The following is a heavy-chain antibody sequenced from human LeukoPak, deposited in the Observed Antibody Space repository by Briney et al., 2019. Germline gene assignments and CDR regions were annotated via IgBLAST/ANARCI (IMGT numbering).Heavy chain of an antibody. J-gene: IGHJ5*02. CDR1: GGPISSSPYY. CDR2: IYYSGST. V-gene: IGHV4-39*07. Sequence: PSETLSLTCSVSGGPISSSPYYWGWIRQSPGKGLEWLGNIYYSGSTYYNPSLKSRATLSVDTAKNQCSLKMSSVTAAATAVYYCARARDRHINSWFDPWGQGTLVTVSS. CDR3: ARARDRHINSWFDP. D-gene: IGHD5-24*01.